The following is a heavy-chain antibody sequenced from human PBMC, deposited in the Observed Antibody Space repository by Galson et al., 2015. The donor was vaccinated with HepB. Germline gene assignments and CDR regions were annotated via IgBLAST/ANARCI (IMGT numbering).Heavy chain of an antibody. CDR3: AKALGYCSSTSCYVFKTPYDY. Sequence: SLRLSCAASGFTFSSYAMSWVRQAPGKGLEWVSAISGSGGSTYYADSVKGRFTISRDNSKNTLYLQMNSLRAEDTAVYYCAKALGYCSSTSCYVFKTPYDYWGQGTLVTVSS. CDR2: ISGSGGST. CDR1: GFTFSSYA. V-gene: IGHV3-23*01. J-gene: IGHJ4*02. D-gene: IGHD2-2*01.